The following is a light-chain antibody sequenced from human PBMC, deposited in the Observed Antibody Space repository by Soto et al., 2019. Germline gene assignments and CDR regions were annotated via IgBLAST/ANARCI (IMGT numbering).Light chain of an antibody. Sequence: ENVLTQSPGTLSLSPGERATLSCRASQSVSSSYLAWYQQKPGQAPRLLIYAASSRAAGIPDRFSGSGSGTDFTLTISRLEPEDFAVYYCQQYGSSRTFGQGTKVEIK. CDR2: AAS. V-gene: IGKV3-20*01. CDR1: QSVSSSY. J-gene: IGKJ1*01. CDR3: QQYGSSRT.